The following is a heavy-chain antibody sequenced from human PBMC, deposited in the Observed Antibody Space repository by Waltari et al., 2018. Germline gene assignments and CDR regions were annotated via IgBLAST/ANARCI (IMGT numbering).Heavy chain of an antibody. V-gene: IGHV4-4*02. CDR3: ARDRGRGLYLDS. D-gene: IGHD1-26*01. CDR2: IHGSGRS. Sequence: QVQLQESGPGLVKPSGTLSVTCAVSGDSISGSYWWSWVRQPPGQGLEWIGQIHGSGRSNYNPSLESRLTVSMDTSSNHFSLTVTSATAADTAFYYCARDRGRGLYLDSWGQGTLVTVSP. J-gene: IGHJ4*02. CDR1: GDSISGSYW.